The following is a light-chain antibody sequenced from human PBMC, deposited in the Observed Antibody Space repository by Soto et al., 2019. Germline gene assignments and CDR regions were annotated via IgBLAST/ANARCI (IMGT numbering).Light chain of an antibody. CDR1: SSDVGGYNY. Sequence: QSALTQPASVSGSPGQSITISCTGTSSDVGGYNYVSWYQQHPGKAPKLMIYEVNDRPSGVSNRFSGSKSGNTASLTISGLQADDEADYYCSSITRSSTRVVFGAGTKVTVL. V-gene: IGLV2-14*01. J-gene: IGLJ2*01. CDR3: SSITRSSTRVV. CDR2: EVN.